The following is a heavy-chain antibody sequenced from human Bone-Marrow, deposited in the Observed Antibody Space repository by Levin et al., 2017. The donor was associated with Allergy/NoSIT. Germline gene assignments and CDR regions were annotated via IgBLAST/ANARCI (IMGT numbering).Heavy chain of an antibody. Sequence: SETLSLTCAVYGGSFSGYYWSWIRQPPGKGLEWIGEINHSGSTNYNPSLKSRVTISVDTSKNQFSLKLSSVTAADTAVYYCARSRRHEYCSSTSCYVRSYAFDIWGQGTMVTVSS. CDR2: INHSGST. J-gene: IGHJ3*02. D-gene: IGHD2-2*01. V-gene: IGHV4-34*01. CDR1: GGSFSGYY. CDR3: ARSRRHEYCSSTSCYVRSYAFDI.